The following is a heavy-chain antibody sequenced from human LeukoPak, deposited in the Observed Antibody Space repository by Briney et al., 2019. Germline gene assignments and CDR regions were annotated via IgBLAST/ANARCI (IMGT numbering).Heavy chain of an antibody. CDR1: GFTFSSFG. D-gene: IGHD1-26*01. J-gene: IGHJ4*02. CDR3: ARRSRIFDY. V-gene: IGHV3-7*03. Sequence: GGSLRLSCAASGFTFSSFGMHWVRQAPGKGLEWVANIKQDGSEKYYVDSVKGRFTISRDNAKNSLYLQMNSLRAEDTAVYYCARRSRIFDYWGQGTLVTVSS. CDR2: IKQDGSEK.